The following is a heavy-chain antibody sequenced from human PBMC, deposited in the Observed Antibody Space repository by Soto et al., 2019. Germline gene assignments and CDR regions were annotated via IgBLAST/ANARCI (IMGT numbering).Heavy chain of an antibody. D-gene: IGHD5-18*01. CDR1: GFSLTTRGVG. CDR2: IYWDDDE. V-gene: IGHV2-5*02. CDR3: AHRPRRYSYHFDY. J-gene: IGHJ4*02. Sequence: QITLKESGPTLVKPTQTLTLTCTFSGFSLTTRGVGVGWIRQPPGKALEWLALIYWDDDEGYSPSLKSRPTITQDPSKTPLVLTMTNMHPVDTATFYCAHRPRRYSYHFDYWGQGTLVTVSS.